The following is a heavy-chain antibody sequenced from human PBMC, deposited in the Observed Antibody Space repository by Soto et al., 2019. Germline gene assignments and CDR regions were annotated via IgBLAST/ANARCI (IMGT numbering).Heavy chain of an antibody. D-gene: IGHD6-19*01. Sequence: SETLSLSCAVSGDSSVIGSYWAWILHPPVKGPEWIASIYHGGTTFYNPSLKSRITISVNTSNNQFSLKLTSVTAADTAVYYCARVHVMVVAGSTFDYWGHGNLVTVSS. CDR1: GDSSVIGSY. CDR2: IYHGGTT. CDR3: ARVHVMVVAGSTFDY. V-gene: IGHV4-38-2*01. J-gene: IGHJ4*01.